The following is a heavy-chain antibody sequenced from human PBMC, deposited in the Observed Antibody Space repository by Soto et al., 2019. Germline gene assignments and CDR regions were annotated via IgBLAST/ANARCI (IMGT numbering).Heavy chain of an antibody. V-gene: IGHV4-30-4*01. Sequence: QVLVQESGPGLVKPSQTLTLSCTVSGGSVDSGNHYWNWIRQPPGKGLEWIGYIYYGESTYYNPSRESRATPSVDTSQSRFSRRLTSVTAADTAVYYCARDMGSAMTTRIFDHWGQGTLVTVSS. CDR1: GGSVDSGNHY. CDR3: ARDMGSAMTTRIFDH. D-gene: IGHD4-17*01. J-gene: IGHJ4*02. CDR2: IYYGEST.